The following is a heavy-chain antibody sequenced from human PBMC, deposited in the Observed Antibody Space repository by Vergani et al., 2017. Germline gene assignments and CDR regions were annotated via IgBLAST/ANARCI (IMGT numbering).Heavy chain of an antibody. D-gene: IGHD2-2*01. V-gene: IGHV3-23*01. J-gene: IGHJ5*02. CDR1: GFTFSSYA. CDR2: ISGSGGGT. CDR3: TTGIVVVPAAAFDP. Sequence: EVQLLESGGGLVQPGGSLRLSCAASGFTFSSYAMSWVRQAPGKGLEWVSAISGSGGGTYYADSVKGRFTISRDNSKNTLYLQMNSLRGEDTAVYYCTTGIVVVPAAAFDPWGQGTLVTVSS.